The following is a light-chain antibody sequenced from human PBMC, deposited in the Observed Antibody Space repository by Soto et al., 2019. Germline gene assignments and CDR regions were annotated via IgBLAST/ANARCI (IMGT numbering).Light chain of an antibody. CDR3: TSYTSQSTVV. CDR2: DVS. V-gene: IGLV2-14*01. J-gene: IGLJ3*02. Sequence: QSALTQSASVSGSPGQSITVSCTGTSSDVGAYNYVSWYQQHPGKAPKLIIYDVSVRPSGVSNRFSGSKSGNTASLTISGLQADDEADYYCTSYTSQSTVVFGGGTKLTVL. CDR1: SSDVGAYNY.